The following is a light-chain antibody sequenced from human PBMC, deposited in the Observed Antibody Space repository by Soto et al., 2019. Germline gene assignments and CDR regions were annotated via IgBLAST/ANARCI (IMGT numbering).Light chain of an antibody. CDR3: QQRSNWPST. J-gene: IGKJ4*01. Sequence: EIVLTQSPAILSLAPGESATLCCRASQRVSSYLVWYQQKPGQAPRLLIYDPSNRATGIPARFSGRESGTDFDLTCSGLEPEDLAVYYCQQRSNWPSTFGGGTKVQIK. CDR1: QRVSSY. CDR2: DPS. V-gene: IGKV3-11*01.